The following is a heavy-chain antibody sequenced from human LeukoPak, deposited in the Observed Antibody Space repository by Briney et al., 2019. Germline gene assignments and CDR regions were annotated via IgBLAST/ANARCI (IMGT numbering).Heavy chain of an antibody. CDR1: GGSFSGYY. D-gene: IGHD2-15*01. CDR2: IYYSGST. Sequence: SETLSLTCAVYGGSFSGYYWGWIRQPPGKGLEWIGSIYYSGSTYCNPSLKSRVTISVDTSKNQFSLKLSSVTAADTAVYYCARLGYCSGGSCYNAFDYWGQGTLVTVSS. J-gene: IGHJ4*02. V-gene: IGHV4-39*01. CDR3: ARLGYCSGGSCYNAFDY.